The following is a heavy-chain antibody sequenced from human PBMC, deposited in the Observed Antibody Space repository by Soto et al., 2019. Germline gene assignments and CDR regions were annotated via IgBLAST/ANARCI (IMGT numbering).Heavy chain of an antibody. D-gene: IGHD6-13*01. V-gene: IGHV3-30*03. CDR2: ISYDGSNK. Sequence: QVQLVESGGGVVQPGRSLRLSCAASGFTFSSYGMHWVRQAPGKGLEWVAVISYDGSNKYYADSVKGRFTISRDNSKNTLYLQMNSLRAEDTAVYYCASGIAAEDAFDIWGQGTMVTVSS. J-gene: IGHJ3*02. CDR1: GFTFSSYG. CDR3: ASGIAAEDAFDI.